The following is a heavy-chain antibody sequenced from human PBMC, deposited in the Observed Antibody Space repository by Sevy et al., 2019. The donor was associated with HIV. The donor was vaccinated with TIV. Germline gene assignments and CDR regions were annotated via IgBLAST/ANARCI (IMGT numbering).Heavy chain of an antibody. Sequence: GGSLRLSCAASGFTFSSYSMNWVRQAPGKGLEWVSYISSSSSTIYYADSVKGRFTISRDNAKNSLYLQMNSLRDEDTAEYYGARLGPIAAAGNNCFDPWGQGTLVTVSS. V-gene: IGHV3-48*02. CDR3: ARLGPIAAAGNNCFDP. J-gene: IGHJ5*02. D-gene: IGHD6-13*01. CDR2: ISSSSSTI. CDR1: GFTFSSYS.